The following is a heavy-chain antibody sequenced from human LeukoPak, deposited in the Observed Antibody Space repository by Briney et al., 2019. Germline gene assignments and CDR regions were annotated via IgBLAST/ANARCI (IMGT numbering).Heavy chain of an antibody. CDR3: ARVAGYQLLYSWFDP. CDR2: INPNSGGT. J-gene: IGHJ5*02. CDR1: GYTFTGYY. V-gene: IGHV1-2*02. D-gene: IGHD2-2*02. Sequence: ASVKVSCKASGYTFTGYYMHWVRQAPGQGLEWMGWINPNSGGTNYAQKFQGRVTMTRDTSIRTAYMELSRLRSDDTAVYYCARVAGYQLLYSWFDPWGQGTLVTVSS.